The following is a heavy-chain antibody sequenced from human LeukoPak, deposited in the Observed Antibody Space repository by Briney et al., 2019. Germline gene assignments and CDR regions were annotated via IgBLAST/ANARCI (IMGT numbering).Heavy chain of an antibody. CDR1: GFTLDDYA. CDR2: ISGDGGST. V-gene: IGHV3-43*02. J-gene: IGHJ6*02. D-gene: IGHD6-13*01. Sequence: PGGSLRLSCAASGFTLDDYAMHWVRQAPGKGLEWVSLISGDGGSTYYADSVKGRFTISRDNSKNSLYLQMNSLRTEDTALYYCAKDIGSSSWYVTFKIRSYYYYGMDVWGQGTTAPVSS. CDR3: AKDIGSSSWYVTFKIRSYYYYGMDV.